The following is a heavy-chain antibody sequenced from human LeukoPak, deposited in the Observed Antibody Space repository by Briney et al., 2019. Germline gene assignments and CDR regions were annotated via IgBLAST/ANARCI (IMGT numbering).Heavy chain of an antibody. J-gene: IGHJ6*03. D-gene: IGHD3-3*01. Sequence: GGSLRLSCAASGFTFSSYAMSWVRQAPGKGLEWVSAINHSGGSTYYADSVKGRFTISRDNSKNTLYLQMNSLRAEDTAVYYCARGPPLYDFWSGGGYYYYYYMDVWGKGTTVTVSS. CDR2: INHSGGST. CDR3: ARGPPLYDFWSGGGYYYYYYMDV. CDR1: GFTFSSYA. V-gene: IGHV3-23*01.